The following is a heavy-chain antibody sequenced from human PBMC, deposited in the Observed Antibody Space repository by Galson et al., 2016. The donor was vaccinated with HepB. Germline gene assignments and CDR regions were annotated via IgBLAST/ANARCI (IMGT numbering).Heavy chain of an antibody. CDR2: ISAHNGNT. J-gene: IGHJ4*02. V-gene: IGHV1-18*01. CDR1: GYTFKSFG. D-gene: IGHD2-15*01. CDR3: AREGWYLDY. Sequence: SVKVSCKASGYTFKSFGISWVRQAPGQGLEWLGWISAHNGNTNYAQTLQGRVTTTTDAFTTTAYMELRSLRSDDTAVYYCAREGWYLDYWGQGTLVTVSS.